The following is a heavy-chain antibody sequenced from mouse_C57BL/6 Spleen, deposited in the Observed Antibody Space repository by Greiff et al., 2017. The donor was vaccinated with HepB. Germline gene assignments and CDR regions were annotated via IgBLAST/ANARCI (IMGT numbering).Heavy chain of an antibody. CDR2: IWGVGST. CDR3: AHLAQAFAY. J-gene: IGHJ3*01. V-gene: IGHV2-6*01. CDR1: GFSLTSYG. D-gene: IGHD3-2*02. Sequence: QVQLQQSGPGLVAPSQRLSITCTVSGFSLTSYGVDWVRQSPGKGLEWLGVIWGVGSTNYNSALKSRLSISKDNSKSQVFLKMNSLQTDDTAMYYCAHLAQAFAYWGQGTLVTVSA.